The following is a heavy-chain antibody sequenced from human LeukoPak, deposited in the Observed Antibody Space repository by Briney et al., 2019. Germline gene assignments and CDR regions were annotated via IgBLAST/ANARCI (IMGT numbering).Heavy chain of an antibody. CDR3: ARKLAL. V-gene: IGHV3-48*02. Sequence: GGSLRLSCAASGFSFSSYGMNWVHQAPGQGLEWVSYIDPTGRSIYYADSVKGRFTVSRDNANHSVFLQMNSLRDDDTAVYFCARKLALWGQGTLVTVSS. CDR2: IDPTGRSI. CDR1: GFSFSSYG. J-gene: IGHJ4*02.